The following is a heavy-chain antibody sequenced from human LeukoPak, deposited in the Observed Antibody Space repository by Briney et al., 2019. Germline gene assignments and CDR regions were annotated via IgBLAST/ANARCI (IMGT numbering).Heavy chain of an antibody. CDR1: GFTFISYA. CDR2: ISGSGGST. D-gene: IGHD3-10*01. V-gene: IGHV3-23*01. CDR3: AKLEGITMVRGANDY. Sequence: PGGSLRLSCAASGFTFISYAMSWVRQAPGKGLEWVSAISGSGGSTYYADSVKGRFTISRDNSKNTLYLQMNSLRAEDTAVYYCAKLEGITMVRGANDYWGQGTLVTVSS. J-gene: IGHJ4*02.